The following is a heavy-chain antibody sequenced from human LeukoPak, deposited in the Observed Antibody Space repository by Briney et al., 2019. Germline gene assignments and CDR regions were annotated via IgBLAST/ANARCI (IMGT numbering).Heavy chain of an antibody. CDR1: GFTFSSYS. CDR3: ARDEGPATDFDY. D-gene: IGHD2-2*01. J-gene: IGHJ4*02. Sequence: GGSLRLSCAASGFTFSSYSMNWVRQAPGKGLEWVSSISSSSSYIYYADSVKGRFTISRDDAKNSLYLQMNSLRAEDTAVYYCARDEGPATDFDYWGQGTLVTVSS. CDR2: ISSSSSYI. V-gene: IGHV3-21*01.